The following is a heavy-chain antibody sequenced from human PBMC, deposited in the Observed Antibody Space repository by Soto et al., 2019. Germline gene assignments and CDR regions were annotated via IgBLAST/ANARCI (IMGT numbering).Heavy chain of an antibody. CDR3: TRGKPDWFDP. CDR2: TYFRSKWYN. D-gene: IGHD3-10*01. J-gene: IGHJ5*02. V-gene: IGHV6-1*01. Sequence: SQTLSLTCAISGDSVSSNSAAWNWIRQSPSRGLEWLGRTYFRSKWYNHYAVSVESRVPINADTSKNHFSLQLNFVIPEDTAVYYCTRGKPDWFDPWGQGTLVTFSS. CDR1: GDSVSSNSAA.